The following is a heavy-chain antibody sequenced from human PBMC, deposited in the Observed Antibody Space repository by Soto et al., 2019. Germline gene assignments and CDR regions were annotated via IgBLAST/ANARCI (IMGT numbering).Heavy chain of an antibody. CDR3: ARHVYDYSNYEIYFDY. D-gene: IGHD4-4*01. CDR2: IYYSGST. V-gene: IGHV4-39*01. Sequence: PPGKGLEWIGSIYYSGSTYYNPSLKSRVTISVDTSKNQFSLKLSSVTAADTAVYYCARHVYDYSNYEIYFDYWGQGTLVTVSS. J-gene: IGHJ4*02.